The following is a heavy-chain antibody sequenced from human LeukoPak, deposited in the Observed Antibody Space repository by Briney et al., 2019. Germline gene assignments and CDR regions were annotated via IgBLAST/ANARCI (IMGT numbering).Heavy chain of an antibody. J-gene: IGHJ5*02. CDR1: GDSMRNYY. V-gene: IGHV4-4*07. D-gene: IGHD3-10*01. Sequence: SETLSLTCTVSGDSMRNYYWAWIRQSAGKGLEWIGSIYRSGTTNYSPSLHSRVTMSIDTSQNYFSLKLTSVTAADTAVYYCARESTRYGSGNYNWFDRWGQGTLVTVSS. CDR2: IYRSGTT. CDR3: ARESTRYGSGNYNWFDR.